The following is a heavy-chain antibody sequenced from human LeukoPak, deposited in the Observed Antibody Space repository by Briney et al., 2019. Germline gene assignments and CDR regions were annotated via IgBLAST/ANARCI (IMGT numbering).Heavy chain of an antibody. CDR3: AKDLRSSRWYYFEH. CDR1: GFSFSSYE. J-gene: IGHJ4*02. D-gene: IGHD6-13*01. CDR2: ISGSGSPI. Sequence: GGSLRLSCAATGFSFSSYEMNWVRQAPGKGLEWVSYISGSGSPIYYADSVKGRFTISRDNAKNTLYLQMNSLRVEDTAVYYCAKDLRSSRWYYFEHWGQGTLVTVSS. V-gene: IGHV3-48*03.